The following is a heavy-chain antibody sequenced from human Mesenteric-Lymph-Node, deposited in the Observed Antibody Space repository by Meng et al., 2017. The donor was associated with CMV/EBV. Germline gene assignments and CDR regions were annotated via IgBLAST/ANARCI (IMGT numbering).Heavy chain of an antibody. CDR2: FKPEDSDS. D-gene: IGHD3-10*01. V-gene: IGHV5-51*01. Sequence: GESLKISCKGSGYSFSTFWIGWVRQVPGKGLEWMGIFKPEDSDSTYSTSFQGQVTISVDTSISTAYLQWSSLRASATAMYYCARGAGSYGDYFFYGMDVWGQGTTVTVSS. CDR3: ARGAGSYGDYFFYGMDV. J-gene: IGHJ6*02. CDR1: GYSFSTFW.